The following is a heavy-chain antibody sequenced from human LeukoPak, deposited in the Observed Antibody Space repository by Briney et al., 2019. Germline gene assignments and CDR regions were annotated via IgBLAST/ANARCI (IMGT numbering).Heavy chain of an antibody. V-gene: IGHV3-74*01. Sequence: GGSLRLSCAASGFTFSSYWMHWVRQDPGKGLVWVSRIHSDGSSTTYADSVKGRFTISRDNAKNTLYLQVNSLRAEDTAVYYCARGYSGSYLFDYWGQGTLVTVSS. CDR3: ARGYSGSYLFDY. CDR2: IHSDGSST. CDR1: GFTFSSYW. J-gene: IGHJ4*02. D-gene: IGHD1-26*01.